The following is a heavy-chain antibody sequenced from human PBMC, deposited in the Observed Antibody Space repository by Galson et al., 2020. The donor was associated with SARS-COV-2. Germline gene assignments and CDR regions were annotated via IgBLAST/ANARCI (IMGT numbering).Heavy chain of an antibody. Sequence: HGESLKISCKGSGYSFTTYWIAWVRQMPGEGLEWMGIIYPGDSDTRYSPSFQGQVTFPVDKSISTAYLQWSSLKASDTAIYYCVRHVGRSAFNWFDPWGQGTLVTVAS. CDR3: VRHVGRSAFNWFDP. V-gene: IGHV5-51*01. J-gene: IGHJ5*02. D-gene: IGHD2-15*01. CDR2: IYPGDSDT. CDR1: GYSFTTYW.